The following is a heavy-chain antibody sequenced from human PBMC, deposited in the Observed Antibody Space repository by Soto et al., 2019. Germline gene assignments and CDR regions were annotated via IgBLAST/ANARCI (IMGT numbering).Heavy chain of an antibody. J-gene: IGHJ4*02. CDR3: ARGTSWQLPFDY. D-gene: IGHD6-13*01. CDR2: IYYSGST. V-gene: IGHV4-30-4*02. CDR1: GGSISSGDYY. Sequence: KASETLSLTCTVSGGSISSGDYYWSWIRQPPGKGLEWIGYIYYSGSTYYNPSLKSRVTISGDTSKNQFSLKVSSVTAADTAVYYCARGTSWQLPFDYWGQGTLVTVSS.